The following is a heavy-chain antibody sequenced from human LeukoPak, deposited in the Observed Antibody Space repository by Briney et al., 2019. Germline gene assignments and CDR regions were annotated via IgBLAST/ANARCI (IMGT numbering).Heavy chain of an antibody. J-gene: IGHJ4*02. CDR2: ISGSGGST. Sequence: GASLRLSCAASGFTFSSYAMSWVRQAPGKGLEWVSAISGSGGSTYYADSVKGRFTISRDNSKNTLYLQMNSLRAEDTAVYYCAKVHYYDSSDPMGYWGQGTLVTVSS. V-gene: IGHV3-23*01. CDR3: AKVHYYDSSDPMGY. CDR1: GFTFSSYA. D-gene: IGHD3-22*01.